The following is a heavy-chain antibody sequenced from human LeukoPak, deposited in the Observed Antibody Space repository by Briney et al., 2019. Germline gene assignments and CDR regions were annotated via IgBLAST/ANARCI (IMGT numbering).Heavy chain of an antibody. CDR3: AKGGNWFDP. CDR1: GGSINSYY. D-gene: IGHD3-10*01. Sequence: SETLSLTCTVSGGSINSYYWTWIRQSPGKGLEWIGYIYYSGSTNYNPSLKSRVTISVDTSMNQFSLKLSSVTAADTAVYYCAKGGNWFDPWGQGILVTVSS. V-gene: IGHV4-59*01. CDR2: IYYSGST. J-gene: IGHJ5*02.